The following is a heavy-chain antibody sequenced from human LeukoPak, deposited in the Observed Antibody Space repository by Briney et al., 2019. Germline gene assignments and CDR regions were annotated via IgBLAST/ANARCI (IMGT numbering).Heavy chain of an antibody. Sequence: PSETLSLTCTVSGGSISSYYWSWIRQPPGKGLEWIGYIYYSGSTYYNPSLKSRVTISVDTSKNQFSLKLSSVTAADTAVYYCAIQNYYGSGSYYNEENWFDPWGQGTLVTVSS. D-gene: IGHD3-10*01. CDR2: IYYSGST. CDR1: GGSISSYY. CDR3: AIQNYYGSGSYYNEENWFDP. V-gene: IGHV4-59*04. J-gene: IGHJ5*02.